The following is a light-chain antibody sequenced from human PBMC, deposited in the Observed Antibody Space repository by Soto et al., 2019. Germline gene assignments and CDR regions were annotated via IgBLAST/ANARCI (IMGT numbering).Light chain of an antibody. J-gene: IGKJ2*01. Sequence: IVLTQSPGTLSLSPGERATLSCRASQSVSSSYLAWYQQKPGQAPRLLIYGAFSRATGIPYRFSGSGSGPDFSLTISRLEPEDYALYYCKQYGSSSGYTFGQGSKPEIK. V-gene: IGKV3-20*01. CDR2: GAF. CDR1: QSVSSSY. CDR3: KQYGSSSGYT.